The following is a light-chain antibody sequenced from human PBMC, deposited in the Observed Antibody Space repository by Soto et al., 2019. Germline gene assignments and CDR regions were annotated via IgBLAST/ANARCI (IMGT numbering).Light chain of an antibody. CDR1: NVGGYS. CDR3: QVWDSSSDLLV. V-gene: IGLV3-21*02. Sequence: SYELTQPPSVSVAPGQTARITCGGDNVGGYSVHWYQQRPGQAPVLVVYADSDRPSGIPERLSGSNSGNTATLTISRVEAGDAADYYCQVWDSSSDLLVFGTGTKVTVL. CDR2: ADS. J-gene: IGLJ1*01.